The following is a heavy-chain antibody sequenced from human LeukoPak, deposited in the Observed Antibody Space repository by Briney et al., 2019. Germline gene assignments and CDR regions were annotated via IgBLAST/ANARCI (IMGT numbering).Heavy chain of an antibody. CDR3: ARETLERIAAAGPYYYHGMDV. J-gene: IGHJ6*02. D-gene: IGHD6-13*01. CDR1: GFTFSSYS. CDR2: ISSSSSTI. V-gene: IGHV3-48*02. Sequence: GGSLRLSCAASGFTFSSYSMNWVRQAPGKGLEWVSYISSSSSTIYYADSVKGRFTISRDNAKNSPYLQMNSLRDEDTAVYYCARETLERIAAAGPYYYHGMDVWGQGTTVTVSS.